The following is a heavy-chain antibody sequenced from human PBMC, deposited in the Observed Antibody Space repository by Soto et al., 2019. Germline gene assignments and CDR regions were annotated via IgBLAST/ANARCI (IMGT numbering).Heavy chain of an antibody. D-gene: IGHD1-26*01. CDR1: GGSMNAHF. CDR2: IYISGTT. J-gene: IGHJ4*02. Sequence: SETLSLTCTVSGGSMNAHFWSWIRQSAGKGLEWIGHIYISGTTMYNPSLKSRVTMSVDPPKNQLSLKLTSVTAADTAVYYCARTVGAAYYFDFWGQGALVTVSS. V-gene: IGHV4-4*07. CDR3: ARTVGAAYYFDF.